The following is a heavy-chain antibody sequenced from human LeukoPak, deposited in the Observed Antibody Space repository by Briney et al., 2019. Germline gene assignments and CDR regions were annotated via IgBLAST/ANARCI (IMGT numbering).Heavy chain of an antibody. CDR2: ISYDGSNK. CDR1: GFTFSSYG. J-gene: IGHJ3*02. Sequence: GRSLRLSCAASGFTFSSYGMHWVRQAPGKGLEWVAVISYDGSNKYYADSVKGRFTISRDNSKNTLYLQMNSLRAEDTAVYYCAESARSPKLRYFDWLLSGAFDIWGQGTMVTVSS. CDR3: AESARSPKLRYFDWLLSGAFDI. D-gene: IGHD3-9*01. V-gene: IGHV3-30*18.